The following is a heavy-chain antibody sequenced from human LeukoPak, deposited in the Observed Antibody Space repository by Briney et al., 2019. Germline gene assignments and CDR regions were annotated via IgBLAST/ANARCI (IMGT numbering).Heavy chain of an antibody. V-gene: IGHV6-1*01. CDR3: ARDAAGYDILTGYGFDP. Sequence: SQTLSLTCAISGDSFSSNSAAWDWIRQSPSRGLEWLGRTYYRSKWYNDYAVSVKSRITINPDTSKNQFSLQLNSVTPEDTAVYYCARDAAGYDILTGYGFDPWGQGTLVTVSS. CDR2: TYYRSKWYN. D-gene: IGHD3-9*01. J-gene: IGHJ5*02. CDR1: GDSFSSNSAA.